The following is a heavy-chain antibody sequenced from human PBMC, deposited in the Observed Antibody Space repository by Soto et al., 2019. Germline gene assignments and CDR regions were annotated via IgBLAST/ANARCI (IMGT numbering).Heavy chain of an antibody. CDR1: GASISSYD. V-gene: IGHV4-59*08. CDR2: MYSSGST. J-gene: IGHJ5*02. D-gene: IGHD2-15*01. CDR3: VRRYGQSCSGGTCYFSFDP. Sequence: LSLTCTVSGASISSYDWSWIRQPPGKGLEWIGHMYSSGSTNYNPSLRSRLTISADTSKNQFSLKLSTVTAADTAVYYCVRRYGQSCSGGTCYFSFDPWGQGTLVTVSS.